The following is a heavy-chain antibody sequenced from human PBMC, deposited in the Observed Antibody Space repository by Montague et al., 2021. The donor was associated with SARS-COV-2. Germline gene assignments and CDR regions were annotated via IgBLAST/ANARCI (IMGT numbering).Heavy chain of an antibody. J-gene: IGHJ4*02. CDR3: AKGGVWERRGLTTFDY. Sequence: SLRLSCAASGFTFSSYAMSCVRQAPGKGLEWVSTITGSGGSTYYADSVKGRFTISRDNSKNTLYLQVNSLRAEDTAVYYCAKGGVWERRGLTTFDYWGQGTLVTVSS. CDR2: ITGSGGST. CDR1: GFTFSSYA. V-gene: IGHV3-23*01. D-gene: IGHD1-26*01.